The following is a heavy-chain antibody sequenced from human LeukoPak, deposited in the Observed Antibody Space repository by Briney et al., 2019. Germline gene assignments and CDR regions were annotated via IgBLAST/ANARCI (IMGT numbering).Heavy chain of an antibody. CDR1: GYTFPGYY. D-gene: IGHD6-19*01. CDR2: INPNSGGT. Sequence: ASVTVSCKASGYTFPGYYMHWVRPAPGQGLEWMGWINPNSGGTNYAQKLQGRVTMTRDTSISTAYMELSRLRSDDTAVYYCATTQLAVADAFDIWGQGTMVTVSS. V-gene: IGHV1-2*02. J-gene: IGHJ3*02. CDR3: ATTQLAVADAFDI.